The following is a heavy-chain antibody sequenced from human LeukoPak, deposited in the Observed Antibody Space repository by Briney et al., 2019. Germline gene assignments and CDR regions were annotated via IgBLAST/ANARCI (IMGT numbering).Heavy chain of an antibody. J-gene: IGHJ4*02. Sequence: GASVKVSCKVSGDTLTELSTHWVRQAPGKGLEWMGIFYPGDSDTRYSPSFQGQVTISADKSISTAYLQWSSLKASDTAMYYCARVSLMVRGVQYYFDYWGQGTLVTVSS. CDR1: GDTLTELS. V-gene: IGHV5-51*01. D-gene: IGHD3-10*01. CDR2: FYPGDSDT. CDR3: ARVSLMVRGVQYYFDY.